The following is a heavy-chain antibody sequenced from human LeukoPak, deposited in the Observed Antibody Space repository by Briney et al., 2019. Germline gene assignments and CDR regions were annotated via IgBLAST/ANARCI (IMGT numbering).Heavy chain of an antibody. J-gene: IGHJ4*02. D-gene: IGHD3-3*01. Sequence: GGSLRLSCAASGFTFSSYGMHWVRRAPGKGLEWVAVISYDGSNKYYADSVKGRFTISRDNSKNTLYLQMNSLRAEDTAVYYCAKAYDFWSGYYVDWGQGTLVTVSS. CDR1: GFTFSSYG. CDR2: ISYDGSNK. V-gene: IGHV3-30*18. CDR3: AKAYDFWSGYYVD.